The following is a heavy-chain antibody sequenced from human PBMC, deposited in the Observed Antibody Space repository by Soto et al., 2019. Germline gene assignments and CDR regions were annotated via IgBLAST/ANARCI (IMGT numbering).Heavy chain of an antibody. CDR3: ARGWEYYDFWSGYYNYYGMDV. CDR1: GGSISSYY. J-gene: IGHJ6*02. D-gene: IGHD3-3*01. CDR2: IYTSGST. Sequence: NPSETLSLTCTVSGGSISSYYWSWIRQPAGKGLEWIGRIYTSGSTNYNPSLKSRVTMSVDTSKNQFSLKLSSVTAADTAVYYCARGWEYYDFWSGYYNYYGMDVWGQGTTVTVSS. V-gene: IGHV4-4*07.